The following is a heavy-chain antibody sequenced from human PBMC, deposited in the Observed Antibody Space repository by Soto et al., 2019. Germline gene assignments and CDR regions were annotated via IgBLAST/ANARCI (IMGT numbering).Heavy chain of an antibody. J-gene: IGHJ6*02. V-gene: IGHV1-18*01. CDR1: GYTFTSYG. D-gene: IGHD2-15*01. CDR2: ISAYNGNT. CDR3: ARDIDAGWFGTEGYYYYYGMDV. Sequence: QVQLVQSGAEVKKPGASVKVSCKASGYTFTSYGISWVRQAPGQGLEWMGWISAYNGNTNYAQKLQGRVTMTTDTSTSTAYMELRSLRSDDTAVYYCARDIDAGWFGTEGYYYYYGMDVWGQGTTVTVSS.